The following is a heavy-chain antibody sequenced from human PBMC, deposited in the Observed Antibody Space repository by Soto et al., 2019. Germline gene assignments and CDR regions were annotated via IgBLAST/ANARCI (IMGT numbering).Heavy chain of an antibody. CDR3: ARGRPVYCTNGVCYLSSGWYEGVAFDI. Sequence: QVQLQQWGAGLLKPSETLSLTCAVYGGSFSGYYWSWIRQPPGKGLEWIGEINHSGSTNYNPSLKSRVTISVDTSKNQFSLKLSSVTAADTAVYYCARGRPVYCTNGVCYLSSGWYEGVAFDIWGQGTMVTVSS. V-gene: IGHV4-34*01. CDR1: GGSFSGYY. D-gene: IGHD2-8*01. J-gene: IGHJ3*02. CDR2: INHSGST.